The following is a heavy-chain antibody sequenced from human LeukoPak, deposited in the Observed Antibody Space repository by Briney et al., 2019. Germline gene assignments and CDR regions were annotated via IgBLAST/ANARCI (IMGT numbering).Heavy chain of an antibody. J-gene: IGHJ5*02. CDR3: AKDRAFYYGSGSYYDS. V-gene: IGHV3-23*01. CDR1: GFTFSSYA. CDR2: ISGSGGST. D-gene: IGHD3-10*01. Sequence: PGGSLRLSCAASGFTFSSYAMSWVRQAPGKGLEWVSAISGSGGSTYYADSVKGRFTISRDNSKNTLYLQMNSLRAEDTAVYYCAKDRAFYYGSGSYYDSWGQGTLVTVSS.